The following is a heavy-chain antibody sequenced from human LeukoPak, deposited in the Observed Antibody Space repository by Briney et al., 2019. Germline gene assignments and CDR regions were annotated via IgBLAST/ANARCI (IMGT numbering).Heavy chain of an antibody. CDR3: ARGYASGTYDY. V-gene: IGHV4-59*01. Sequence: SETLSLTGTVSGGSISTYYWSWIRQPPGKGLEWIGYIYYSGNTNYNPSLKSRVTMSVDTSKNQFSVKLSSVAPADTAVYFCARGYASGTYDYWGQGTLVTVSS. CDR2: IYYSGNT. J-gene: IGHJ4*02. D-gene: IGHD3-10*01. CDR1: GGSISTYY.